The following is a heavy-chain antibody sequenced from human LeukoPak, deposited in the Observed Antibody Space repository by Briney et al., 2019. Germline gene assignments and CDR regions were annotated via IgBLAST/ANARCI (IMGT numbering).Heavy chain of an antibody. V-gene: IGHV4-59*01. D-gene: IGHD5-18*01. CDR3: ARGDTAMGNFDY. Sequence: PSETLSLTCTVSGGSISSYYWSWIRQPPGKGLEWIGYIYYSGSTNYNPSLKSRVTISVDTSKNQFSLKLSSVTAADTAVYYCARGDTAMGNFDYWGQGTLVTVSS. CDR2: IYYSGST. J-gene: IGHJ4*02. CDR1: GGSISSYY.